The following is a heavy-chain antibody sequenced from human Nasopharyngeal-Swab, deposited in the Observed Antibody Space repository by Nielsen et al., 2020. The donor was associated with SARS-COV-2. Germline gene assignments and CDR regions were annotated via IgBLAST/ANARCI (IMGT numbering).Heavy chain of an antibody. J-gene: IGHJ3*02. CDR1: GGSISNYY. Sequence: SETLSLTCTVSGGSISNYYWSWIRQPPGKGLEWIGYVYYSGSTNYNPSLKSRVTISVDTSKNQFSLKLSSVTAADTAVYYCASSLSNYDFLTGYYPDAFDIWGQGTRVTVSS. D-gene: IGHD3-9*01. CDR3: ASSLSNYDFLTGYYPDAFDI. V-gene: IGHV4-59*08. CDR2: VYYSGST.